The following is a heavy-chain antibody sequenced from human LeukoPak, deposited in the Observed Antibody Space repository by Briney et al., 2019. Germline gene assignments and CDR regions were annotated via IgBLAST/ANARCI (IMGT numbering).Heavy chain of an antibody. CDR2: INGSGGST. CDR3: AKKYSTGLDP. V-gene: IGHV3-23*01. J-gene: IGHJ5*02. D-gene: IGHD1-26*01. Sequence: PGGSLRLSCAASGFTFSSYAMSWVRQAPGKGLEWVSDINGSGGSTYYADPVKGRFTISRDSSKNTLYLQMNSLRAEDTAVYYCAKKYSTGLDPWGQGTLVTVSS. CDR1: GFTFSSYA.